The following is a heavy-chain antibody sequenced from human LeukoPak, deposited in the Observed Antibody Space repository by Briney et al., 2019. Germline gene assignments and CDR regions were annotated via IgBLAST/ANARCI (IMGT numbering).Heavy chain of an antibody. J-gene: IGHJ5*02. CDR1: GGSISSSSYF. CDR3: ARVPYYDFWSGYSRNWFDP. CDR2: IYYSGST. V-gene: IGHV4-61*01. D-gene: IGHD3-3*01. Sequence: PSETLSLTCTVSGGSISSSSYFWRWVRQPPGKGLECIGYIYYSGSTNYHPSLKSRVTISVDTAKNQSSLKLSSGTAADTAVYYCARVPYYDFWSGYSRNWFDPWGQGTLVTVSS.